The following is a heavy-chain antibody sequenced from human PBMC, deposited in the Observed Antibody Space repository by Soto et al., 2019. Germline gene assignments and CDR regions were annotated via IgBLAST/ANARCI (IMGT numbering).Heavy chain of an antibody. D-gene: IGHD2-2*01. J-gene: IGHJ3*02. CDR3: ARFRPRVYQAAFDI. Sequence: QVQLQESGPGLVKPSQTLSLTCTVSGGSISSGDYYWSWIRQPPGKGLEWIGYIYYSGSTYYNPSLTSRVTISVDTSKNQCSLKLSSVTAADTAVYYCARFRPRVYQAAFDIWGQGTMVTVSS. CDR2: IYYSGST. CDR1: GGSISSGDYY. V-gene: IGHV4-30-4*01.